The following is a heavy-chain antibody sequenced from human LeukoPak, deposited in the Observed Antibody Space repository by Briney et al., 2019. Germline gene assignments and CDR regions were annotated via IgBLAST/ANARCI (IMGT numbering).Heavy chain of an antibody. Sequence: GRSLRLSCAASGFTLGNSWVRWVRQAPGKGLVWVSLISADGTTTTHTYSVRGRITSSIYTARNKVSLQRKSLTVEDTAVYYCVVVGEPHGSDGFDVWGQGTMIAVSS. J-gene: IGHJ3*01. D-gene: IGHD1-14*01. CDR1: GFTLGNSW. CDR3: VVVGEPHGSDGFDV. V-gene: IGHV3-74*01. CDR2: ISADGTTT.